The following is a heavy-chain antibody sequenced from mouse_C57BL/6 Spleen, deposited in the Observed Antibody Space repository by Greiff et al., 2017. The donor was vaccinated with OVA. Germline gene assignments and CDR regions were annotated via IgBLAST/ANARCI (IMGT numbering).Heavy chain of an antibody. CDR3: ARGGRLSPFDY. J-gene: IGHJ2*01. Sequence: VQLQQSGAELVRPGASVKLSCKASGYTFTDYYINWVKQRPGQGLEWIARIYPGSGNTYYNEKFQGKATLTAEKSSSTAYMQLSSLTSEDSAVYYCARGGRLSPFDYWGQGTTLTVSS. CDR1: GYTFTDYY. D-gene: IGHD1-1*02. CDR2: IYPGSGNT. V-gene: IGHV1-76*01.